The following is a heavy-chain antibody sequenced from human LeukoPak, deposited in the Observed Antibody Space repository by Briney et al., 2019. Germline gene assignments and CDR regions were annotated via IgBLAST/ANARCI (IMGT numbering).Heavy chain of an antibody. V-gene: IGHV1-46*01. CDR1: VYTFTSYY. Sequence: GSSVKVSCKASVYTFTSYYMHWVRQAPGQGLEWIGVINPSGVSTSYAQKFQGRVTMTRDTSTSTVYMELSSLRSEDTAVYYCARGYYGSGSYYTNWYFDLWGRGTLVTVSS. CDR2: INPSGVST. D-gene: IGHD3-10*01. CDR3: ARGYYGSGSYYTNWYFDL. J-gene: IGHJ2*01.